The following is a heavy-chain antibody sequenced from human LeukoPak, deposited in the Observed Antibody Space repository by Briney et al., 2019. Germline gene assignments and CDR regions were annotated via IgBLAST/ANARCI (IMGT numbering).Heavy chain of an antibody. Sequence: ASVKVSCKASGGTFSSYAISWVRQAPGQGLEWMGGIIPTFGTANYAQKFQGRVTITADESTSTAYMELSSLRSEDTAVYYCAGSLYCTNGVCYTDYYYYYYMDVWGKGTTVTVSS. V-gene: IGHV1-69*01. CDR1: GGTFSSYA. CDR3: AGSLYCTNGVCYTDYYYYYYMDV. D-gene: IGHD2-8*01. CDR2: IIPTFGTA. J-gene: IGHJ6*03.